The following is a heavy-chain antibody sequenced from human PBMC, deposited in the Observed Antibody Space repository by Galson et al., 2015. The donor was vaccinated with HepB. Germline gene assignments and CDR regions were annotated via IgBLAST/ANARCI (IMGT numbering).Heavy chain of an antibody. J-gene: IGHJ4*02. D-gene: IGHD7-27*01. V-gene: IGHV1-2*06. CDR3: ARVLAGEPGLVY. CDR2: INPNSG. CDR1: GYTFTGHY. Sequence: SVKVSCKASGYTFTGHYMHWVRQAPGQGLEWMGRINPNSGDTSISTAYLELSRLKSDDTAVYYCARVLAGEPGLVYWGQGTLVTVSS.